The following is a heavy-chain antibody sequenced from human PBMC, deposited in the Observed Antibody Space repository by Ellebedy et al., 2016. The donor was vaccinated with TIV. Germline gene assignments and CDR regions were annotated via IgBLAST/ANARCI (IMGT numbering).Heavy chain of an antibody. V-gene: IGHV3-21*04. D-gene: IGHD3-22*01. CDR3: ASLSDGSDYD. J-gene: IGHJ4*02. Sequence: GGSLRLSXAASGFTFSSYSMNWVRQAPGKGLEWVSSISSSSSYIYYADSVKGRFTISRDNSKNTLYLQMNSLRAEDTAVYYCASLSDGSDYDWGQGTLVTVSS. CDR1: GFTFSSYS. CDR2: ISSSSSYI.